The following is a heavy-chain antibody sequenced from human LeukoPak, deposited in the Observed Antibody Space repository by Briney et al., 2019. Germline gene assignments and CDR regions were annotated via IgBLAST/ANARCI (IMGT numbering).Heavy chain of an antibody. CDR1: GGSISSGDYY. J-gene: IGHJ4*02. CDR2: IYYSGST. D-gene: IGHD4-11*01. CDR3: ARGSVTTTWY. Sequence: SETLSLTCTVSGGSISSGDYYWSWIRQPPGKGLEWIGYIYYSGSTYYNPSLKSRVTISVDTSMNQFSLKLSSVTAADTAVYYCARGSVTTTWYWGRGTLVTVSS. V-gene: IGHV4-30-4*01.